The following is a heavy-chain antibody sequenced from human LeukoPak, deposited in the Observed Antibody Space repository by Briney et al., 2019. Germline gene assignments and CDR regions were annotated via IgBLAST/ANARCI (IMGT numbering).Heavy chain of an antibody. CDR2: INPNSGGT. J-gene: IGHJ3*02. V-gene: IGHV1-2*06. Sequence: ASVKVSCKASGYTFRDYFMFWVRQAPGQGLEWMGRINPNSGGTKYAQKLQGRVTLTRDTSIRTSDIELSGLSSDDASVFYCARGFRSGRFGFDIWGPGTVVAVSS. CDR3: ARGFRSGRFGFDI. D-gene: IGHD6-19*01. CDR1: GYTFRDYF.